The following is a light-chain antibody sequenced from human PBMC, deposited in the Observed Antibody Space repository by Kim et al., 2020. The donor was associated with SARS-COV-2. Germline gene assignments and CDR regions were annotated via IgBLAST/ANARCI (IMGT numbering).Light chain of an antibody. CDR2: SNN. CDR3: AAWDDSLNGVV. Sequence: ELTQPPSASGTPGQRVTISCSGSSSNIGSNTVNWYQQLPGTAPKLLIYSNNQRPSGVPDRFSGSKSGTSASLAIGGLQSEDEADYYCAAWDDSLNGVVFGGGTQLTVL. CDR1: SSNIGSNT. J-gene: IGLJ2*01. V-gene: IGLV1-44*01.